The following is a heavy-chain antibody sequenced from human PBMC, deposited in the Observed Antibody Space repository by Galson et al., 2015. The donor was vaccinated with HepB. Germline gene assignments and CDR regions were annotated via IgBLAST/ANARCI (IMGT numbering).Heavy chain of an antibody. CDR2: ISAYNGNT. CDR1: GYTFTSYG. V-gene: IGHV1-18*04. J-gene: IGHJ4*02. D-gene: IGHD6-13*01. CDR3: ARVTIPYTAAARPYYFDY. Sequence: SVKVSCKASGYTFTSYGISWVRQAPGQGLEWMGWISAYNGNTNYAQKLQGRVTMTTDTSTSTAYMELRSLRSDDTAVYYCARVTIPYTAAARPYYFDYWGQGTLVTVSS.